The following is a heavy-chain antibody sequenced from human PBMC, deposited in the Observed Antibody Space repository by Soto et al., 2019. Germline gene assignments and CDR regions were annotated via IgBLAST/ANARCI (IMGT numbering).Heavy chain of an antibody. J-gene: IGHJ4*02. CDR2: ISSSSSTI. Sequence: PGGSLRLSCAASGFTFSSYSMNWVRQAPGKRLEWVSYISSSSSTIYYADSVRGRFTISRDNSKNTLYLEMNSLRAEDTAVYYCVVDTSGLLDYWGQGTRVTVSS. CDR1: GFTFSSYS. V-gene: IGHV3-48*04. CDR3: VVDTSGLLDY. D-gene: IGHD3-22*01.